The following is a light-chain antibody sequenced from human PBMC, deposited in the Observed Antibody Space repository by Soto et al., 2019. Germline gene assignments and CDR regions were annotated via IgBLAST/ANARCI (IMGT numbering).Light chain of an antibody. J-gene: IGKJ2*01. CDR3: QQYKSYPYT. V-gene: IGKV1-5*03. CDR2: KAS. Sequence: DIQMTQSPSTLSASVRDRVTITCRASQSISSWLAWYQQKPWKAPKLLIYKASSLESGVPSRFSGSGSGTEFTLTISSLQPDDFATYYCQQYKSYPYTFGQGTKLEIK. CDR1: QSISSW.